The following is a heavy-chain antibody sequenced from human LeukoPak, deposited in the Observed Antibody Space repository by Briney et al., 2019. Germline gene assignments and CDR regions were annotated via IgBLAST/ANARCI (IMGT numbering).Heavy chain of an antibody. CDR2: INHSGST. V-gene: IGHV4-34*01. D-gene: IGHD3-22*01. Sequence: SETLSLTCAVYGGSFSGYYWSWIRQPPGKGLEWIGEINHSGSTNYNPSLKSRVTISVDTSKNQFSLKLSSVTAADAAVYYCARVPARAYYDTSGYPQAALDYWGQGTLATVSS. J-gene: IGHJ4*02. CDR1: GGSFSGYY. CDR3: ARVPARAYYDTSGYPQAALDY.